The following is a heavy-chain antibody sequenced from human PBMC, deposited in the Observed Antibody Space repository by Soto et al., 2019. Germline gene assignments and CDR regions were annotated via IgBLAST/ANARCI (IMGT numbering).Heavy chain of an antibody. CDR1: GFTFSSYA. J-gene: IGHJ3*02. CDR2: ISGSGGST. D-gene: IGHD2-15*01. Sequence: EVQLLESGGGLVQPGGSMRLSCAASGFTFSSYAMSWVRQAPGKGLEWVSAISGSGGSTYYADSVKGRFTISRDNSKNTLYLQMNSLRAEDTAVYYCAKDGGVVVAVNDAFDIWGQGTMVTVSS. V-gene: IGHV3-23*01. CDR3: AKDGGVVVAVNDAFDI.